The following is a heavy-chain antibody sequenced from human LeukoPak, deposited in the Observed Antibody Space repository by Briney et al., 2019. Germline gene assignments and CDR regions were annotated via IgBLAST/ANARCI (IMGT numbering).Heavy chain of an antibody. CDR3: ARGRDSSSWGTYFDY. D-gene: IGHD6-13*01. V-gene: IGHV3-21*01. Sequence: GGSLRLSCAASGFTFSSYSMNWVRQAPGKGLEWVSSISSSSSYIYYADSVKGRFTISRDNAKNSLYLQMNSLRAEDTAVYYCARGRDSSSWGTYFDYWGQGTLVTVSS. J-gene: IGHJ4*02. CDR1: GFTFSSYS. CDR2: ISSSSSYI.